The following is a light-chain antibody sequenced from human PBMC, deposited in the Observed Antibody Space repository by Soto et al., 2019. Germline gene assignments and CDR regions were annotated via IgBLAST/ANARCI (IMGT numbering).Light chain of an antibody. CDR1: QSVSSN. J-gene: IGKJ1*01. Sequence: EIVMTQSPATLSVSPGARAPLSCRASQSVSSNLAWYQQHPGQAPRLLIYGASTRATGIPARFSGSGSGTEFTLTISSLQSEDFAVYYCQQYNNWPPGTFGQGTKVDIK. V-gene: IGKV3-15*01. CDR2: GAS. CDR3: QQYNNWPPGT.